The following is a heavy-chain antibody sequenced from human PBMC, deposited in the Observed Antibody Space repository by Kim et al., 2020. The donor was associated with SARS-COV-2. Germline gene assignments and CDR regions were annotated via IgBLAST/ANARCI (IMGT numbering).Heavy chain of an antibody. CDR1: GFTVSSNY. V-gene: IGHV3-66*02. Sequence: GGSLRLSCAASGFTVSSNYMSWVRQAPGKGLEWVSVIYSGGSTYYADSVKGRFTISRDNSKNTLYLQMNSLRAEDTAVYYCARTFGVVTPFDYWGQGTLVTVSS. D-gene: IGHD3-3*01. CDR2: IYSGGST. CDR3: ARTFGVVTPFDY. J-gene: IGHJ4*02.